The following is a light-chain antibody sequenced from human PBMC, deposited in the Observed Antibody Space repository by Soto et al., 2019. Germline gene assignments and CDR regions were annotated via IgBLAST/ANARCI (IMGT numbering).Light chain of an antibody. Sequence: DIQMTQSPSTLPASVGDRVTITCRARQSISIWLAWYQQKPGKAPKLLIYDASILESGVPSRFSGSGSGTEFTLTISSLQPDDFATYYCQQYNSYRTFGQGTKV. CDR3: QQYNSYRT. CDR1: QSISIW. CDR2: DAS. V-gene: IGKV1-5*01. J-gene: IGKJ1*01.